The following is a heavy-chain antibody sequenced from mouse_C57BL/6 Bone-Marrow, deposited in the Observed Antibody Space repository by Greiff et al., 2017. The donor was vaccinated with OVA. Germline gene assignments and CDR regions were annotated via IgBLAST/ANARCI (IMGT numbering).Heavy chain of an antibody. V-gene: IGHV5-16*01. Sequence: EVNLVESEGGLVQPGRSMKLSCTASGFTFSDYYMAWVRQVPEKGLEWVANINYDGSSTYYLDSLKSRFIISRDNAKNILYLQMSSLKSEDTATYYCARDSWDGYYFDYWGQGTTLTVSS. CDR2: INYDGSST. CDR1: GFTFSDYY. D-gene: IGHD2-3*01. CDR3: ARDSWDGYYFDY. J-gene: IGHJ2*01.